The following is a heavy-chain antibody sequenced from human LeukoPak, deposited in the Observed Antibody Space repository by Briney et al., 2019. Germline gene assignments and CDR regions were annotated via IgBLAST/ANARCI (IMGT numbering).Heavy chain of an antibody. D-gene: IGHD1-26*01. CDR1: XY. J-gene: IGHJ5*02. Sequence: XYMHXXRQAPGQGLEWXGXINPNSGGTNYAQKFQGRVTITRDTSISTAYMELSRLRSDDTAVYYCAREPGASLNNWFDPWGQGTLVTVSS. CDR3: AREPGASLNNWFDP. V-gene: IGHV1-2*02. CDR2: INPNSGGT.